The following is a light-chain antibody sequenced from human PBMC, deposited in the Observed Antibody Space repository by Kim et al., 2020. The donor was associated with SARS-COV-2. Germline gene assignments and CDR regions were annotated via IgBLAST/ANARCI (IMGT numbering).Light chain of an antibody. Sequence: SSELTQDPAVAVAWGHTDRITCRGDSLTSYYATRYQQKAVQTPALVVYGKNKRPSGISDRFSGSSSGNKASLTITGAQADDEAYYYCMSRGTSGAVVFGGGTQLTVL. CDR3: MSRGTSGAVV. V-gene: IGLV3-19*01. CDR1: SLTSYY. J-gene: IGLJ2*01. CDR2: GKN.